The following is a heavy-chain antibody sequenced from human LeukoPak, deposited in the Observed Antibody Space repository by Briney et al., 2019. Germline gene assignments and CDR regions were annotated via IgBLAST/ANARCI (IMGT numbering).Heavy chain of an antibody. CDR2: INHSGST. V-gene: IGHV4-34*01. CDR1: GFTFDDYG. D-gene: IGHD2-21*02. CDR3: ARGRGIVVVTAIISKYYFDY. Sequence: GSLRLSCAASGFTFDDYGMSWIRQPPGKRLEWIGEINHSGSTNYNPSLKSRVTISVDTSKNQFSLKLSSVTAADTAVYYCARGRGIVVVTAIISKYYFDYWGQGTLVTVSS. J-gene: IGHJ4*02.